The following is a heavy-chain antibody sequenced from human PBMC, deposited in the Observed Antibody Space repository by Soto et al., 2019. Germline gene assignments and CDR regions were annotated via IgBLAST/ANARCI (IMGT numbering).Heavy chain of an antibody. Sequence: EVQLVESGGGLVQPGRSLRLSCAASGFTFDDYAMHWVRQAPGKGLEWVSGISWNSGSIGYADSVKGRFTISRDNAKNSLDLQMNSLRAEDTAVYYCAKDKGGTTVTTGGAFDIWGQGTMVTVSS. V-gene: IGHV3-9*01. CDR1: GFTFDDYA. D-gene: IGHD4-17*01. CDR3: AKDKGGTTVTTGGAFDI. CDR2: ISWNSGSI. J-gene: IGHJ3*02.